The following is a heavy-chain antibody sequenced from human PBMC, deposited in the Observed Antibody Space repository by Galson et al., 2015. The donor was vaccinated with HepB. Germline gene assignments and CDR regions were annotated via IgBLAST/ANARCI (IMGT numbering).Heavy chain of an antibody. D-gene: IGHD2-2*02. CDR1: GGSISSYY. V-gene: IGHV4-59*01. J-gene: IGHJ6*03. CDR3: ARGEYCSSTSCYTVADYYYYMDV. Sequence: ETLSLTCTVSGGSISSYYWSWIRQPPGKGLEWIGYIYYSGSTNYNPSLKSRVTISVDTSKNQFSLKLSSVTAADTAVYYCARGEYCSSTSCYTVADYYYYMDVWGKGTTVTVSS. CDR2: IYYSGST.